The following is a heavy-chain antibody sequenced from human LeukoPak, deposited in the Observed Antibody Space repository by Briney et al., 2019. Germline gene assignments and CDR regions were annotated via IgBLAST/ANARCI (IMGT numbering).Heavy chain of an antibody. CDR3: GRIGAPARCGGDCYSGDY. Sequence: GGSLRLSCAASGFTFSNYDMHWVRQAAGKGPEWVSAIGTAGDTYYLGSVKGRFTISREDAKNSLYLQMNSLRAGDTAVYYCGRIGAPARCGGDCYSGDYWGQGTLVTVSS. J-gene: IGHJ4*02. D-gene: IGHD2-21*02. CDR2: IGTAGDT. V-gene: IGHV3-13*04. CDR1: GFTFSNYD.